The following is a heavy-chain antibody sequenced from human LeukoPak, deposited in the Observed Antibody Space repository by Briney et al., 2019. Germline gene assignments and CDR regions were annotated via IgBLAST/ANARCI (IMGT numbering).Heavy chain of an antibody. Sequence: GGSLRLSCAASGLTFNYAWMGWVRQAPGKGLEWVGRIKSKTDGGATEYAAPVKGRFTISRDDSKNTLYLQMNSLKTEDTAVYYCTTGEVAASGYWGQGTLLTVSS. CDR2: IKSKTDGGAT. J-gene: IGHJ4*02. CDR1: GLTFNYAW. CDR3: TTGEVAASGY. D-gene: IGHD6-13*01. V-gene: IGHV3-15*01.